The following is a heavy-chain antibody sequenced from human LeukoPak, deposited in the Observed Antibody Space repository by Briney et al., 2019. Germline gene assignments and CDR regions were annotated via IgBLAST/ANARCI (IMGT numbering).Heavy chain of an antibody. D-gene: IGHD3-9*01. CDR1: GGTFSSYA. CDR2: IIPIFGTA. J-gene: IGHJ5*02. CDR3: ASVDYDMDWSDP. V-gene: IGHV1-69*05. Sequence: SVKVSCKAPGGTFSSYAISWVRQAPGQGLEWMGGIIPIFGTASYAQKFQGRVTITTDESTSTAYMELSSLRSEDTAVYYCASVDYDMDWSDPWGQGTLVTVSS.